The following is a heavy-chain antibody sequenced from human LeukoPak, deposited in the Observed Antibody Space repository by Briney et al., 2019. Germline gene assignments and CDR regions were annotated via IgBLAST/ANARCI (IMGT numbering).Heavy chain of an antibody. CDR3: ASSYYDSSGYSDY. Sequence: GGSLRLSCAASGFTFSSYWMSWVRQAPGKGLEWVANIKQDGSEKYYVDSVKGRFTISRDNAKNSLYLQMNSLRAEDTAVYYCASSYYDSSGYSDYWGQGTLVTVSS. D-gene: IGHD3-22*01. CDR2: IKQDGSEK. J-gene: IGHJ4*02. V-gene: IGHV3-7*01. CDR1: GFTFSSYW.